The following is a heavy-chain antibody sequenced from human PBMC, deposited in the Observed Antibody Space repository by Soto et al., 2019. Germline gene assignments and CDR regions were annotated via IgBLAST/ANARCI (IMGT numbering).Heavy chain of an antibody. D-gene: IGHD2-15*01. CDR2: IDGTGSDA. J-gene: IGHJ4*02. CDR1: GFTFSSYA. V-gene: IGHV3-23*01. CDR3: ANMFRTFYTATPPFDF. Sequence: EVQLLESGGGLVQPGGSLRLSCAASGFTFSSYAMSWVRQAPGKGLEWVSAIDGTGSDAYYADSVKGRFTISRDNSRDTLTLQMNSLRAADTAVYYCANMFRTFYTATPPFDFWGQGTLVTVSS.